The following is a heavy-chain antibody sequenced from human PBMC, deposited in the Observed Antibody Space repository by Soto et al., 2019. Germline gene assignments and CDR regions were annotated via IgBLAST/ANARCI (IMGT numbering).Heavy chain of an antibody. D-gene: IGHD1-26*01. J-gene: IGHJ5*02. V-gene: IGHV4-4*02. CDR1: GGSISSSNW. Sequence: QVQLQESGPGLVKPSGTLSLTCAVSGGSISSSNWWSWVRQPPGKGLEWIGEIYHSGSTNYNPSLKSRVTISVDTSKNQFSLKLSSVTAADTAVYYCARLPVGERATNWFDPWGQGTLVTVSS. CDR3: ARLPVGERATNWFDP. CDR2: IYHSGST.